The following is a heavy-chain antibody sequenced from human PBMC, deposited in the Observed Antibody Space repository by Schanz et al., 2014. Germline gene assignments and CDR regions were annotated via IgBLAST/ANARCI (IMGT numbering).Heavy chain of an antibody. Sequence: EVQLLESGGGLVQPGGSLRLSCAASGFTFNSYAMTWVRQAPGKGLEWVSSISHSGGSKYYADSVKGRFTISRDNSENTLYLQMNTLRAEDTAVYYCARDRGYCSGGSCLTFDYWGQGTLVTVSS. V-gene: IGHV3-23*01. D-gene: IGHD2-15*01. CDR3: ARDRGYCSGGSCLTFDY. CDR1: GFTFNSYA. CDR2: ISHSGGSK. J-gene: IGHJ4*02.